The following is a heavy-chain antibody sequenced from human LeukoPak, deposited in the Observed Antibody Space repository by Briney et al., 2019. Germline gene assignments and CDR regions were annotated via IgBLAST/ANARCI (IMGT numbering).Heavy chain of an antibody. CDR3: ARENSSSSFGGLWEVIDY. D-gene: IGHD6-6*01. Sequence: PSETLSLTCTVSGGSISSSSYYWGWIRQPPGKGLEWIGSIYYSGSTYYNPSLKSRVTISVDTSKNQFSLKLSSVTAADTAVYYCARENSSSSFGGLWEVIDYWGQGTLVTVSS. J-gene: IGHJ4*02. CDR2: IYYSGST. V-gene: IGHV4-39*07. CDR1: GGSISSSSYY.